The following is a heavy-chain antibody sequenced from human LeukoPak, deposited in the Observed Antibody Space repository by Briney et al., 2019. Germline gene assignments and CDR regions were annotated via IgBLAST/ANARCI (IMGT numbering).Heavy chain of an antibody. Sequence: PGGSLRLSCAASGFTFDDYGMSWVRQAPGKGLEWVSSISSSSSYIYYADSVKGRFTISRDNAKNSLYLQMNSLRAADTAVYYCAGTMWGYYDSTSFGAFDIRGQGTMVTVSS. J-gene: IGHJ3*02. D-gene: IGHD3-22*01. CDR1: GFTFDDYG. CDR3: AGTMWGYYDSTSFGAFDI. V-gene: IGHV3-21*04. CDR2: ISSSSSYI.